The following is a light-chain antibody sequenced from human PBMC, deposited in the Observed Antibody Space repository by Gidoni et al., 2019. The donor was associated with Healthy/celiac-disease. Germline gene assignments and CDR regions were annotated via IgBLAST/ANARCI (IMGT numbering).Light chain of an antibody. J-gene: IGKJ1*01. CDR2: GAS. CDR1: QSVSSSY. V-gene: IGKV3-20*01. CDR3: QQYGSSPQT. Sequence: EMVLSQSPATLSLSPGERATLSCRASQSVSSSYLAWYQQKPGQAPRLLIYGASSRATGIPDRFSGSGSGTDFTITISRLEPEDFAVYYCQQYGSSPQTFGQGTKVEIK.